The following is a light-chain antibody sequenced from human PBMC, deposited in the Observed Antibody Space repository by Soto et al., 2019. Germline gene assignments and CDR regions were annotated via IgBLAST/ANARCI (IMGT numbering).Light chain of an antibody. CDR1: QTVSSS. CDR2: EAS. V-gene: IGKV3-11*01. J-gene: IGKJ4*01. Sequence: EIVFRQSPAGLSLCRGERATLSCRASQTVSSSLAWYQQKPGQAPRLLIYEASNRATGVPARFSGSGSGADFTLTISSLEPEDFALYCCQQHINWPLTFGGGTKVDIK. CDR3: QQHINWPLT.